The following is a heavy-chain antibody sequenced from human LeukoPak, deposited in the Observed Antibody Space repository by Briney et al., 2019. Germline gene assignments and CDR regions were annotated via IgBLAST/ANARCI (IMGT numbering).Heavy chain of an antibody. J-gene: IGHJ4*02. CDR1: GYTFTSYG. Sequence: ASVKVSCKASGYTFTSYGISWVRQAPGQGLEWMGWISGNNGNTNYAQKLQGRVTMTTDTSTSTAYVELRSLRSDDTALYYCARVRVNYVWGNYPVDYWGQGTLVTVSS. CDR3: ARVRVNYVWGNYPVDY. CDR2: ISGNNGNT. D-gene: IGHD3-16*02. V-gene: IGHV1-18*01.